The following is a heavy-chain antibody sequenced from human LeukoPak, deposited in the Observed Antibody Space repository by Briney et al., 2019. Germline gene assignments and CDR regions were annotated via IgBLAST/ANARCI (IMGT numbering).Heavy chain of an antibody. Sequence: GASVKVSCKASGYTFTGYYMHWVRQAPGQGLEWMGWINPNSGGTNYAQKFQGRVTTTADKSTSTAYMELSSLRSEDTAVYYCARARTYCGGDCLAQPDDAFDIWGQGTMVTVSS. CDR2: INPNSGGT. V-gene: IGHV1-2*02. J-gene: IGHJ3*02. CDR3: ARARTYCGGDCLAQPDDAFDI. D-gene: IGHD2-21*02. CDR1: GYTFTGYY.